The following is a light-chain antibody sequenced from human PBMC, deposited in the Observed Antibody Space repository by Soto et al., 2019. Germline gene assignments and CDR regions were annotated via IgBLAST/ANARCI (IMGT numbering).Light chain of an antibody. Sequence: DIQMTQSPSSVSASVGDRVTITCRASQDISSWLAWFQQKPVKDPKLLIYAASSLQIGVPSRFSGSGSGTDFTLIISSLQPEDYATYYCQQGSSFPLTFGGGTTLELK. CDR3: QQGSSFPLT. V-gene: IGKV1-12*01. CDR1: QDISSW. J-gene: IGKJ4*01. CDR2: AAS.